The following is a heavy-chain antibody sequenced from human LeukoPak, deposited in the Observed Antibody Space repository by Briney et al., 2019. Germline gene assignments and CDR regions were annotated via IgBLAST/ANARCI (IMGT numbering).Heavy chain of an antibody. CDR3: ARDPWDSSAYYSRGMDV. Sequence: PGGSLRLSCAASGFTFSSYGMHWVRQAPGKGLEWVAVISYDGSNNYYADSVKGRFTISRDNSKNTLYLQMNSLRAEDTAVYYCARDPWDSSAYYSRGMDVWGQGTTVTVSS. J-gene: IGHJ6*02. V-gene: IGHV3-30*19. D-gene: IGHD3-22*01. CDR1: GFTFSSYG. CDR2: ISYDGSNN.